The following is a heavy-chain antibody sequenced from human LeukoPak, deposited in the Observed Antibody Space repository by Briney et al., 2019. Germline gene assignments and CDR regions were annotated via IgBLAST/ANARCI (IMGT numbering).Heavy chain of an antibody. CDR1: GGSISSGGYY. J-gene: IGHJ4*02. Sequence: SQTLSLTCTVSGGSISSGGYYWSWIRQHPGKGLEWIGYIYYSGSTYYNPSLKSRVTISVDTSKNQFSLKLSSVTAADTAVYYWARDTIAARTIDYWGQGTLVTVSS. CDR2: IYYSGST. V-gene: IGHV4-31*03. CDR3: ARDTIAARTIDY. D-gene: IGHD6-6*01.